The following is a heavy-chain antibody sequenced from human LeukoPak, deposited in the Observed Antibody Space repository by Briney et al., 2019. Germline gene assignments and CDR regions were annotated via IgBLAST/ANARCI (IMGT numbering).Heavy chain of an antibody. CDR1: GGSISSSSYY. V-gene: IGHV4-39*07. CDR3: ARLRRAGWLEYYFDY. Sequence: SETLSLACTVSGGSISSSSYYWGWIRQPPGKGLEWIGSIYYSGSTYYNPSLKSRVTISVDTSKNQFSLKLSSVTAADTAVYYCARLRRAGWLEYYFDYWGQGTPVTVSS. D-gene: IGHD5-12*01. J-gene: IGHJ4*02. CDR2: IYYSGST.